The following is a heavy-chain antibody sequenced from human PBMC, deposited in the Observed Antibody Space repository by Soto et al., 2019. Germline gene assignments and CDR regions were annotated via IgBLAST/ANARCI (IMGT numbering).Heavy chain of an antibody. D-gene: IGHD6-6*01. CDR1: GGSISSGGYY. V-gene: IGHV4-31*03. CDR2: IYYSGST. CDR3: ARSNRGISSRNYFDF. Sequence: SETLSLTCTVSGGSISSGGYYWSWIRQHPGKGLEWIGYIYYSGSTYYNSSLKSRVTISVDTSKTQFSLKLRSVTAADTAVYYWARSNRGISSRNYFDFWGPGSPVTVSS. J-gene: IGHJ4*02.